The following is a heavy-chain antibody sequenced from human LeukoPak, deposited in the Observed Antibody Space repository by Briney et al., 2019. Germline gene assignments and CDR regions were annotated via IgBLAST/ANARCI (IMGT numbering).Heavy chain of an antibody. CDR3: ARDVVVISSPDAFDI. Sequence: PSETLSLTCTVSGDSVTSGGYFWTWIRQHPGKGLEWIGYISNSGTTSYNPSVKSRVSISVDISNNQFSLRLSSVTAADTAVYYCARDVVVISSPDAFDIWGQGTMVTVS. CDR1: GDSVTSGGYF. CDR2: ISNSGTT. V-gene: IGHV4-31*03. D-gene: IGHD2-21*01. J-gene: IGHJ3*02.